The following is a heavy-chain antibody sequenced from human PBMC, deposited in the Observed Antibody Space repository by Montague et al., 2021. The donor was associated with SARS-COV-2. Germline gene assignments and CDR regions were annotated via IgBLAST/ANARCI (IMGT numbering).Heavy chain of an antibody. J-gene: IGHJ4*02. CDR3: ARERSSGWD. V-gene: IGHV4-39*07. Sequence: SETLSLTCTVSDGSISSGSYYWGWIRQPPGKGLEWVGSIYYSRSTYKNPSLKSRVTLSVDTSENHFSLKLSSVTAADTAVYYCARERSSGWDWGQGTLVTVSS. CDR1: DGSISSGSYY. CDR2: IYYSRST. D-gene: IGHD6-19*01.